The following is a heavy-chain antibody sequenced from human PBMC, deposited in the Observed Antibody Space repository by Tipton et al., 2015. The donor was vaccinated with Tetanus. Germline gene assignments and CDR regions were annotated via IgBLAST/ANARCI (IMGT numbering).Heavy chain of an antibody. CDR2: INHSGST. D-gene: IGHD5-24*01. Sequence: TLSLTCAVYGGSFSGYYWSWIRQPPGKGLEWIGEINHSGSTNYNPSLKSRVTISVDTSKNQFSLKLSSVTAADTAVYYCARGAWRWLQFVYYYYGMDVWGQGTTVTASS. CDR3: ARGAWRWLQFVYYYYGMDV. V-gene: IGHV4-34*01. J-gene: IGHJ6*02. CDR1: GGSFSGYY.